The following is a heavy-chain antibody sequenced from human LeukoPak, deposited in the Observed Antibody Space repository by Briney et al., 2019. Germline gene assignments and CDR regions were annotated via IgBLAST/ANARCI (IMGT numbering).Heavy chain of an antibody. J-gene: IGHJ4*02. V-gene: IGHV4-4*07. D-gene: IGHD3-9*01. Sequence: SETLSLTCTVSGGSISSYYWSWIRQPAGKGLEWIGRIYTSGSTNYNPSLKSRVTMSVDTSKNQFSLKLSSVTAADTAVYYCARMRDYDILTGYLYYFDYWGQGTLVTVSS. CDR3: ARMRDYDILTGYLYYFDY. CDR1: GGSISSYY. CDR2: IYTSGST.